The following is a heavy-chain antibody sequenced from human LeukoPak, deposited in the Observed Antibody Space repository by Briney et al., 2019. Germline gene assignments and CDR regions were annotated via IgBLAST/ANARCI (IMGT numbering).Heavy chain of an antibody. J-gene: IGHJ4*02. CDR1: GFTFSSYE. D-gene: IGHD6-19*01. V-gene: IGHV3-48*03. CDR3: ARDAKYSSGWSAY. CDR2: ISSSGSTI. Sequence: GGSLRLSCAASGFTFSSYEMNCVRQAPGKGLEWVSYISSSGSTIYYADSVKGRFTISRDNAKNSLYLQMNSLRAEDTAVYYCARDAKYSSGWSAYWGQGTLVTVSS.